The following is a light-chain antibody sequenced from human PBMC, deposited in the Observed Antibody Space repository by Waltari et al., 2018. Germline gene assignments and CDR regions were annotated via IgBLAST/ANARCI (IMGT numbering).Light chain of an antibody. CDR2: ATS. J-gene: IGKJ3*01. V-gene: IGKV3-20*01. Sequence: EVVLTQSPGTLSLSPGERATLSCRASQSVRSDLLAWYQQKPGRAPRLLIYATSSRATGIPDRFSGSGCGTDFTLTISRLEAEDFAVYYCQQYGGSPEGFTFGPGTTVDFK. CDR1: QSVRSDL. CDR3: QQYGGSPEGFT.